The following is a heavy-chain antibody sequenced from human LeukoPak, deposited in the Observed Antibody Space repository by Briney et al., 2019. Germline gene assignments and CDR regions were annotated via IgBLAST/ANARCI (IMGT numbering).Heavy chain of an antibody. J-gene: IGHJ4*02. V-gene: IGHV1-8*02. D-gene: IGHD2-15*01. CDR3: ARGVVASTPGDFDY. CDR1: GGTFSSYA. Sequence: SVKVSCTASGGTFSSYAISWVRQAPGQGLEWMGWMNPNSGNTGYAQKFQGRVTMTRNTSISTAYMELSSLRSEDTAVYYCARGVVASTPGDFDYWGQGTLVTVSS. CDR2: MNPNSGNT.